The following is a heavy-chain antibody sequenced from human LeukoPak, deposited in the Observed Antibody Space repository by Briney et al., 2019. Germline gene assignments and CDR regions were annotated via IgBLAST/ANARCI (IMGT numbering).Heavy chain of an antibody. CDR1: GGSISSGSYY. D-gene: IGHD5-24*01. V-gene: IGHV4-61*02. CDR3: ATALSSDGYYFDY. J-gene: IGHJ4*02. Sequence: SETLSLTCTVSGGSISSGSYYWSWIRQPAGKGLEWIGRIYTSGSTNYNPSLRSRVTISIDTSKNQFSLKLSSVTAADTAVYYCATALSSDGYYFDYWGQGTLVTVSS. CDR2: IYTSGST.